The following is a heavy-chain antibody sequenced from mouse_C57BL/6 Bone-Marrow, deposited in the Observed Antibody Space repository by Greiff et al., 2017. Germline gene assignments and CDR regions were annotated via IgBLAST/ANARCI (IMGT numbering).Heavy chain of an antibody. J-gene: IGHJ1*03. CDR3: ARKERDWYFDV. CDR1: GYAFPNYL. CDR2: INPGSGGT. V-gene: IGHV1-54*01. Sequence: QVQLQQSGAELVRPGTSVKVSCKASGYAFPNYLIEWVKQRPGQGLEWIGVINPGSGGTNYNEKFKGKATLTADESSSTAYMQLSSLTSEDSAVYFCARKERDWYFDVWGTGTTVTVSS.